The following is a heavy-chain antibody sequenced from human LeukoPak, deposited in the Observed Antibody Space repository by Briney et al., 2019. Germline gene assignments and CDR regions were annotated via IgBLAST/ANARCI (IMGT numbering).Heavy chain of an antibody. CDR2: ISWDGGST. D-gene: IGHD4-17*01. V-gene: IGHV3-43*01. CDR1: GFTFDDYT. CDR3: AREENGYGDYND. J-gene: IGHJ3*01. Sequence: GGSLRLSCAASGFTFDDYTMHWVRQAPGKGLEWVSLISWDGGSTYYVDSVKGRFTISRDNAKNSLYLQMNSLRAEDTAVYYCAREENGYGDYNDWGQGTMVTVSS.